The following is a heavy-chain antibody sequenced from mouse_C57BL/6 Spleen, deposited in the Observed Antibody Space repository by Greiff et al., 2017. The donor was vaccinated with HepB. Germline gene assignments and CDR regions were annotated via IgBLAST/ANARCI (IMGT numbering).Heavy chain of an antibody. CDR2: IRNKANGYTT. V-gene: IGHV7-3*01. J-gene: IGHJ4*01. D-gene: IGHD2-5*01. CDR1: GFTFTDYY. Sequence: VQLVESGGGLVQPGGSLSLSCAASGFTFTDYYLSWVRQPPGKALEWLGFIRNKANGYTTEYSASVKGRLTISRDNSQSILYLQMNDLRAEDSATYYCAREFNSNYGAMDDGGQGTSVTVSS. CDR3: AREFNSNYGAMDD.